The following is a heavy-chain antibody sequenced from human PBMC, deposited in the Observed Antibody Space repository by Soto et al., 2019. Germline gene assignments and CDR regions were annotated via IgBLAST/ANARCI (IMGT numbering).Heavy chain of an antibody. Sequence: SETLSLTCTVSGGSIRNYYWSWIRQPPGKGLEWIGHIYHSGSTNYNPSLKSRVTISVDTSKNQFSLKLSSVTAADTAVYYCARGLGGWYYGSGSYYPSYYYYYMDVWGKGTTVTVSS. J-gene: IGHJ6*03. CDR2: IYHSGST. D-gene: IGHD3-10*01. CDR1: GGSIRNYY. CDR3: ARGLGGWYYGSGSYYPSYYYYYMDV. V-gene: IGHV4-59*12.